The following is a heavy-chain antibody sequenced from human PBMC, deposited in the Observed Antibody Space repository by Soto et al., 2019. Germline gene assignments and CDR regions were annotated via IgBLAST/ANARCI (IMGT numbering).Heavy chain of an antibody. J-gene: IGHJ6*02. CDR2: VHHSWGS. CDR1: GGSISSYY. CDR3: ARQGFGPLHGLVDV. V-gene: IGHV4-59*08. D-gene: IGHD3-10*01. Sequence: QVQLQESGPGLVKPSETLSLSCTVSGGSISSYYWSWFRQSPGKRMEWIGYVHHSWGSSYNPSIQSRVAISLNTSKRQFSLKVTSVTATDTAVYYCARQGFGPLHGLVDVWGQGTTVTVSS.